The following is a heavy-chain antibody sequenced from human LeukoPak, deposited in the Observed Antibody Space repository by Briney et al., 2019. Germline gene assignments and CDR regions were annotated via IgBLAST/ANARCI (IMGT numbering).Heavy chain of an antibody. CDR2: INHSGST. Sequence: SETLSLTCAVYGGSFSGYYWSWIRQPPGKGLEWIGEINHSGSTNYNPSLKSRVTISVNTSKNQFSLKLSSVTAADTAVYYCARDNTAMDYWGQGTLVTVSS. J-gene: IGHJ4*02. CDR1: GGSFSGYY. V-gene: IGHV4-34*01. D-gene: IGHD5-18*01. CDR3: ARDNTAMDY.